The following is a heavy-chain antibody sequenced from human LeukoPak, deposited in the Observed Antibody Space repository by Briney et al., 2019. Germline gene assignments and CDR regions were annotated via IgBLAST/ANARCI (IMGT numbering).Heavy chain of an antibody. CDR3: AKSGDYYDSSGYFDY. D-gene: IGHD3-22*01. CDR1: GFTFSSYA. Sequence: GGSLRLSCAASGFTFSSYAMSWVRQAPGKGLEWVSAISGSGGSTYYADSVKGRFTISRDNSKNTLYLQMNSLRAEDTAVYYCAKSGDYYDSSGYFDYWGQGTLVTVSS. CDR2: ISGSGGST. J-gene: IGHJ4*02. V-gene: IGHV3-23*01.